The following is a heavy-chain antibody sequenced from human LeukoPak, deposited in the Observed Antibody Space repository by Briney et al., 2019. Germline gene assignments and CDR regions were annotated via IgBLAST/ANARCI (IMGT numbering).Heavy chain of an antibody. D-gene: IGHD6-13*01. V-gene: IGHV4-39*01. CDR2: IYYSGST. Sequence: PSETLSLTCIVSGGSISSSSYYWGWIRQPPGKGLEWIGSIYYSGSTYYNPSLKSRVTISVDTSKNQFSLKLSSVTAADTAVYYCARHFGWQQLVSHFDYWGQGTLVTVSS. CDR3: ARHFGWQQLVSHFDY. J-gene: IGHJ4*02. CDR1: GGSISSSSYY.